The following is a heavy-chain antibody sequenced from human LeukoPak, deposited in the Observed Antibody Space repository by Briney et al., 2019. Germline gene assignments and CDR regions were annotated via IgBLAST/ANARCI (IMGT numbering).Heavy chain of an antibody. J-gene: IGHJ4*02. V-gene: IGHV3-23*01. Sequence: PGGSLRLSCAASGFTFNRYGMSWVRQAPGKGLEWVSAISGSGGTSYYADSVKGRFTISRDNSKNTLYLQINSLRAEDTAVYYCARDFRPAWLRPVFDYWGQGTLVTVSS. CDR3: ARDFRPAWLRPVFDY. CDR2: ISGSGGTS. CDR1: GFTFNRYG. D-gene: IGHD5-12*01.